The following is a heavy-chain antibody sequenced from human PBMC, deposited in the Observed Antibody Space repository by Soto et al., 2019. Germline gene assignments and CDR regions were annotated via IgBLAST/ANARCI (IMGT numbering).Heavy chain of an antibody. D-gene: IGHD6-13*01. CDR2: ISAYNGNT. Sequence: GASVKVSCKASGYTFTSYGISWVRQAPGQGLEWMGWISAYNGNTNYAQKLQGRVTMTTDTSTSTAYMELRSLRSDDTAVYYCARDQEVAAAHGWFDPWGQGXLVTVYS. V-gene: IGHV1-18*01. CDR3: ARDQEVAAAHGWFDP. J-gene: IGHJ5*02. CDR1: GYTFTSYG.